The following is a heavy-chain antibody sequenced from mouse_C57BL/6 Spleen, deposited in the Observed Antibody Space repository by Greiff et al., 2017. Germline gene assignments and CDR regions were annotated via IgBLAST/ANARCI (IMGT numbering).Heavy chain of an antibody. J-gene: IGHJ3*01. D-gene: IGHD2-4*01. V-gene: IGHV1-82*01. Sequence: QVQLQQSGPELVKPGASVKISCKASGYAFSSSWMNWVKQRPGKGLEWIGRIYPGDGDTNYNGKFKGKATLTADKSSSTAYMQLSSLTSEDSAVYFCARRPPKGDYSWFAYWGQGTLVTVSA. CDR3: ARRPPKGDYSWFAY. CDR1: GYAFSSSW. CDR2: IYPGDGDT.